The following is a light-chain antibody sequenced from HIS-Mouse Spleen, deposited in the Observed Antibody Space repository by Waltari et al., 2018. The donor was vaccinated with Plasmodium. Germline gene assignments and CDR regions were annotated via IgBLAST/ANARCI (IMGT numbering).Light chain of an antibody. CDR2: GAS. CDR1: QSVSSN. CDR3: QQYNNWSFT. J-gene: IGKJ3*01. Sequence: EIVMTHSPATLSVSPGDRATLSCRASQSVSSNLAWYQQKPGQAPRLLIYGASTRATVIPSSYSGSGSGTEFTLTISSLQSEDFAVYYCQQYNNWSFTFGPGTKVDIK. V-gene: IGKV3-15*01.